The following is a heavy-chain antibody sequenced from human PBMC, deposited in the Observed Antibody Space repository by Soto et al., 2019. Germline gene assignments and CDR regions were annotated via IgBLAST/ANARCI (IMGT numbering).Heavy chain of an antibody. CDR3: ARHTPAISISDH. V-gene: IGHV4-39*01. CDR2: IYYSGST. J-gene: IGHJ4*02. Sequence: QLQLQESGPGLVKPSETLSLTCTVSGGSISSSSYYWGWIRQPPGKGLEWIGSIYYSGSTYYNPSLRRRVTISVDTSKNQSSLTLSSVTAADTAVYYCARHTPAISISDHWGQGTLVTVSS. CDR1: GGSISSSSYY. D-gene: IGHD2-15*01.